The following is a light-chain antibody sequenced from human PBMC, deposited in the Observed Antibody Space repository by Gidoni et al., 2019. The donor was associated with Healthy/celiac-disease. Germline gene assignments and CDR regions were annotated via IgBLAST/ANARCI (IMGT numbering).Light chain of an antibody. J-gene: IGKJ4*01. Sequence: TSAPGTLSLSPGERATLSCRASQSVSSSYLAWYQQKPGQAPRLLIYGASSSATCIPDRFSGSGSGIDFTLTISRVEPEVFAEYYWQQNGSSFTFGGGTKVEIK. CDR1: QSVSSSY. CDR3: QQNGSSFT. CDR2: GAS. V-gene: IGKV3-20*01.